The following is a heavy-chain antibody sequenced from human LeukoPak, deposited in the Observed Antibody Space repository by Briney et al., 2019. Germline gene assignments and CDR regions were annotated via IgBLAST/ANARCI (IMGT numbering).Heavy chain of an antibody. V-gene: IGHV1-2*06. CDR3: ARDANYYDSSGYYYRTDRYNWFDP. CDR1: GYTFTGYY. D-gene: IGHD3-22*01. Sequence: ASVKVSCKASGYTFTGYYMHWVRQAPGQGLEWMGRINPNSGGTNYAQKFQGRVTMTRDTSISTAYMELSRLRSDDTAVYYCARDANYYDSSGYYYRTDRYNWFDPWGQGTLVTVSS. CDR2: INPNSGGT. J-gene: IGHJ5*02.